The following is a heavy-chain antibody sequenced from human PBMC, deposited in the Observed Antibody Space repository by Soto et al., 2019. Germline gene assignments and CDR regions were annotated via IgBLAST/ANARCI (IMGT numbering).Heavy chain of an antibody. J-gene: IGHJ4*02. Sequence: ASVKVSCKASGYSFTGYYIHWVRQAPGQGLEWMGWINPDSGATNYAQNFQGRVTLTSDTSISTASMDLTSLTSDDTAVYYCARGDYGTGGYPFPYFDYWGQGTLGTVPQ. CDR3: ARGDYGTGGYPFPYFDY. D-gene: IGHD2-8*02. V-gene: IGHV1-2*02. CDR1: GYSFTGYY. CDR2: INPDSGAT.